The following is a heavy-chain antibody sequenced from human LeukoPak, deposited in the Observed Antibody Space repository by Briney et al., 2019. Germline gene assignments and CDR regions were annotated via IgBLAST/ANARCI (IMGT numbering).Heavy chain of an antibody. CDR1: GYTFTSYY. V-gene: IGHV1-46*01. Sequence: ASVKVSCKASGYTFTSYYMHWVRQAPGQGLEWMGIINPSGGSTSYAQKFQGRVTMTRDTSTSTVYMELSSLRSEDTAVYYCASYHARYDAFDIWGQGTMVTVSS. D-gene: IGHD2-2*01. CDR2: INPSGGST. J-gene: IGHJ3*02. CDR3: ASYHARYDAFDI.